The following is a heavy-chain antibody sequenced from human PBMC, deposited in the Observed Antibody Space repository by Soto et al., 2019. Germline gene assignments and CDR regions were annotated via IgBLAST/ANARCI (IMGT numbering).Heavy chain of an antibody. D-gene: IGHD1-1*01. CDR1: GFTFSRYG. V-gene: IGHV3-30*18. Sequence: GGSLRLSCEGSGFTFSRYGMHWVRQAPGMGLEWVAVVSHDVLAQYYGDSVMGRFTISRDNSQNTLYLQMNSLRTEDTAIYYCAKETIQVGGPNYFDYWGQGAPVTFSS. J-gene: IGHJ4*02. CDR3: AKETIQVGGPNYFDY. CDR2: VSHDVLAQ.